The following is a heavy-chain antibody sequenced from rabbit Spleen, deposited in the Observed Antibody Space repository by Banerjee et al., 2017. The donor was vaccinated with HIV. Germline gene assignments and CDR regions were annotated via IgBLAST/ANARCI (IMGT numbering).Heavy chain of an antibody. CDR3: ARGLTGVIGWNFYL. CDR2: INTATGKA. CDR1: GFSFSDRDV. V-gene: IGHV1S45*01. J-gene: IGHJ6*01. Sequence: QEQLEESGGGLVKPEGSLTLTCKATGFSFSDRDVMCWVRQAPGKGLEWIACINTATGKAVYASWAKGRFTISTTSSTTVTLQITSLTAADTATYFCARGLTGVIGWNFYLWGPGTLVTVS. D-gene: IGHD1-1*01.